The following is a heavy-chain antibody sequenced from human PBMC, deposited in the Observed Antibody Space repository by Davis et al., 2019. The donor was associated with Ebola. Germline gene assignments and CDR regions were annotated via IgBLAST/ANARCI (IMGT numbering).Heavy chain of an antibody. V-gene: IGHV3-15*01. CDR2: IKSKTDGGTT. CDR3: TTQYSSGWYWDYFDY. D-gene: IGHD6-19*01. J-gene: IGHJ4*02. Sequence: GESLKISCAASGFTFSNAWMSWVRQAPGKGLEWVGRIKSKTDGGTTDYAAPVKGRFTISRDDSKNTLYLQMNSLKTEDTAVYYCTTQYSSGWYWDYFDYWGQGTLVTVSS. CDR1: GFTFSNAW.